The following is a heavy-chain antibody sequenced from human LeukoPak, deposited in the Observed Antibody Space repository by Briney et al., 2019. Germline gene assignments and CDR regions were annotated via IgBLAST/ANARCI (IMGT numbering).Heavy chain of an antibody. CDR2: ISYSGST. J-gene: IGHJ4*02. D-gene: IGHD3-10*01. V-gene: IGHV4-39*07. CDR1: GGSISSSSYY. CDR3: ARVNNYDGYVRFDY. Sequence: SETLSLTCTVSGGSISSSSYYWGWIRQPPGKGLEWIGSISYSGSTYYNPSLKSRVTISLDTSKNQFSLKLSSVTAADTAVYYCARVNNYDGYVRFDYWGQGTLVTVSS.